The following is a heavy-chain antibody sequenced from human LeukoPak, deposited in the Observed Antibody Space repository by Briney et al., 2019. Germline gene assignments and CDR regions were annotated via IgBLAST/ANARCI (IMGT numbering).Heavy chain of an antibody. CDR3: ARTKIAAAGTEVDY. CDR1: GFTFSSYS. J-gene: IGHJ4*02. CDR2: ISSSSYI. V-gene: IGHV3-21*01. Sequence: GGSLRLSCAASGFTFSSYSMNWVRQAPGKGLEWVSSISSSSYIYYADSVKGRFTISRDNAKNSLYLQMNSLRAEDTAVYYCARTKIAAAGTEVDYWGQGTLVTVSS. D-gene: IGHD6-13*01.